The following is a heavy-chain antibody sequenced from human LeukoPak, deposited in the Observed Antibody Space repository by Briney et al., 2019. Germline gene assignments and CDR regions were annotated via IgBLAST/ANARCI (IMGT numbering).Heavy chain of an antibody. CDR2: INHSGST. CDR1: GGSFSGYY. Sequence: SETLSLTCAVYGGSFSGYYWSWIRQPPGKGLEWIGEINHSGSTNYNPSLKSRVTISVDTSKNQFSLKLSSVTAADTAVYYCARHVKATVTDTNWFDPWGQGTLVTVSS. V-gene: IGHV4-34*01. D-gene: IGHD4-17*01. CDR3: ARHVKATVTDTNWFDP. J-gene: IGHJ5*02.